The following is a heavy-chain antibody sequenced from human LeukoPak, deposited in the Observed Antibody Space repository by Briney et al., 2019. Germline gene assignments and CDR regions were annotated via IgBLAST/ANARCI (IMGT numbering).Heavy chain of an antibody. V-gene: IGHV3-33*06. J-gene: IGHJ4*02. Sequence: GGSLRLSCAASGFTFSRYGMHWVRQAPGKGLEGVAMTWPEGRYKDYRYSVKGRFTISRDNSKSTVYLQMSSLRAEDTAVYYCAKLMYDDSVWGSHHHSWLIDYWGQGTLVTVSS. CDR3: AKLMYDDSVWGSHHHSWLIDY. D-gene: IGHD3-16*02. CDR1: GFTFSRYG. CDR2: TWPEGRYK.